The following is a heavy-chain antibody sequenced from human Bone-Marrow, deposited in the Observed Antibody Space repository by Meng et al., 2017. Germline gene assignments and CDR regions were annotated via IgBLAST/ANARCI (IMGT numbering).Heavy chain of an antibody. Sequence: SETLSLTCAVYGGSFSDSYWTWIRQSPGKGPEWIGEISRSGSTNYNPSLKSRVTISIDTSKNQFSLKVNSVTAADTAVYYCARRKCMAGAGLFRRLACHGMDVWGQGTTVTVSS. CDR2: ISRSGST. V-gene: IGHV4-34*01. CDR3: ARRKCMAGAGLFRRLACHGMDV. CDR1: GGSFSDSY. J-gene: IGHJ6*02. D-gene: IGHD6-19*01.